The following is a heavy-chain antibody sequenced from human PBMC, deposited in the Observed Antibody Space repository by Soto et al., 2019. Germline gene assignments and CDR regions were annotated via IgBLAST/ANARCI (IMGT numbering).Heavy chain of an antibody. V-gene: IGHV3-30-3*01. CDR1: GFTFSSYA. CDR2: ISYDGSNK. J-gene: IGHJ4*02. CDR3: AGQDTTTVHDY. D-gene: IGHD4-4*01. Sequence: GGSLRLSCAASGFTFSSYAMHWVRQAPGKGLEWVAVISYDGSNKYYADSVKGRFTISRDNSKNTLYLQMNGLRAEDTAVYYCAGQDTTTVHDYWGQGTLVTVSS.